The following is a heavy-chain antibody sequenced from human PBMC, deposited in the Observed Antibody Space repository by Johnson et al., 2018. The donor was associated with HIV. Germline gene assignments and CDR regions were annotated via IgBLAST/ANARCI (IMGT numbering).Heavy chain of an antibody. CDR1: GFTFSNYG. CDR2: SSYDGTNK. CDR3: ARAGVGAGAFDI. D-gene: IGHD1-26*01. Sequence: QVQLVESGGGVVQPGGSLRLSCAASGFTFSNYGMHWVRQAPGKGLEWVAVSSYDGTNKYYADSVKGRFTISRDNSENTLYLQMNSLRAGDTAVYYCARAGVGAGAFDIWGQGTMVTVSS. J-gene: IGHJ3*02. V-gene: IGHV3-30*03.